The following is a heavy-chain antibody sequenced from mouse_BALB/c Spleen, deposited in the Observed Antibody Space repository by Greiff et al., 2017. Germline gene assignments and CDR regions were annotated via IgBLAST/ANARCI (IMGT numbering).Heavy chain of an antibody. J-gene: IGHJ3*01. Sequence: VKVVESGPGLVAPSQSLSITCTVSGFSLSRYSVHWVRQPPGKGLEWLGMIWGGGSTDYNSALKSRLSISKDNSKSQVFLKMNSLQTDDTAMYYCAAHYYGSSPFAYWGQGTLVTVSA. CDR1: GFSLSRYS. V-gene: IGHV2-6-4*01. D-gene: IGHD1-1*01. CDR2: IWGGGST. CDR3: AAHYYGSSPFAY.